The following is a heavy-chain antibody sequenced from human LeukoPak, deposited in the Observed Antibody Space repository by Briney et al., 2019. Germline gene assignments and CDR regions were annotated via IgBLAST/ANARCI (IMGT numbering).Heavy chain of an antibody. Sequence: GGSLRLSCAASGFTFSSYDMHWVRPATGKGLEWVSAIGTAGDTYYPGSVKGRFTISRENAKNSLYLQMNSLRAGDTAVYYCARDCSSTSCAGAFDIWGQGTMVTVSS. D-gene: IGHD2-2*01. V-gene: IGHV3-13*01. CDR1: GFTFSSYD. CDR3: ARDCSSTSCAGAFDI. CDR2: IGTAGDT. J-gene: IGHJ3*02.